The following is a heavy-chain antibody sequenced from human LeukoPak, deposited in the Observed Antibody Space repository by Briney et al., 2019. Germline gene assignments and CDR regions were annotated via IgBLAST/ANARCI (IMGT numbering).Heavy chain of an antibody. CDR1: GFTFSSYA. D-gene: IGHD2-21*01. J-gene: IGHJ4*02. V-gene: IGHV3-7*01. CDR2: IKQDGSEK. CDR3: ARGLAIDY. Sequence: GGSLRLSCAASGFTFSSYAMSWVRQAPGKGLEWVANIKQDGSEKYYVDSVKGRFTISRDNAKNSLYLQMNSLRAEDTAVYYCARGLAIDYWGQGTLVTVSS.